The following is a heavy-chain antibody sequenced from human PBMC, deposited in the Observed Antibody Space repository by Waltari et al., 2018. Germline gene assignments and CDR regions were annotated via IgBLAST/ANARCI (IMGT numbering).Heavy chain of an antibody. D-gene: IGHD2-15*01. V-gene: IGHV4-39*01. CDR2: MYYSGST. CDR3: VRHARTTSGGKHFDH. CDR1: GDSISSSSYY. J-gene: IGHJ4*02. Sequence: QLQLQESGPGLVKASETLSLTCTVSGDSISSSSYYWGWVRQPPGKGLEWIGHMYYSGSTYYTPSLKSRVTISGDTSKSQFSLKLSSVTAADTSMYYCVRHARTTSGGKHFDHWGQGMLVTVSP.